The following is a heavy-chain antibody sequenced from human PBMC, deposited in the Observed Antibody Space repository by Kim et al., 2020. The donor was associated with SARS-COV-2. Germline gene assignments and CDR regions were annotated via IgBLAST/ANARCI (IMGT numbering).Heavy chain of an antibody. CDR3: VRDFFEGGDYGKHFDS. V-gene: IGHV3-30*04. CDR2: ISHEGSDK. D-gene: IGHD4-17*01. CDR1: GFTFSNYA. J-gene: IGHJ4*02. Sequence: GGSLRLSCEASGFTFSNYAMHWVRQAPGKGLGWVACISHEGSDKFYVDSVKGRFTISRDNSKNTLYLQMNSLRAEDTAVYYCVRDFFEGGDYGKHFDSWGQGTLVTVSS.